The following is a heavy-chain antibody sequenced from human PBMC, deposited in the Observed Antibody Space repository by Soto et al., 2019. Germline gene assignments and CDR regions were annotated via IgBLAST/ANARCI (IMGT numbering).Heavy chain of an antibody. V-gene: IGHV1-69*08. Sequence: QVQLVQSGAEVKKPGSSVKVSCKASGGTFSSYTISWVRQAPGQGLEWMGRIIPILGIANYAQKFQGRVTITADKSTSTAYMELSSLRSEDTAVYYCAGDGLGYCSGGSCSLGYWGQGTLVTVSS. CDR3: AGDGLGYCSGGSCSLGY. D-gene: IGHD2-15*01. CDR2: IIPILGIA. CDR1: GGTFSSYT. J-gene: IGHJ4*02.